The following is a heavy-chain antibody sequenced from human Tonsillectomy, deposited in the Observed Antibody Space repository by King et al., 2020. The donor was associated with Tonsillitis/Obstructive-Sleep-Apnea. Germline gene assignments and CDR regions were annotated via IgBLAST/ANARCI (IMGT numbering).Heavy chain of an antibody. CDR3: VKSGFRIVTLFDY. CDR1: GFTFNSYA. D-gene: IGHD5-18*01. V-gene: IGHV3-64D*06. CDR2: ISSNGGSP. Sequence: VQLVESGGGLVQPGGSLRLSCSASGFTFNSYAMHWVRQAPGKGLQYVAGISSNGGSPYYAESVKGRFTISRDNSKNTLYLQMSSLRDEDTAVFYCVKSGFRIVTLFDYWGQGTLVTVSP. J-gene: IGHJ4*02.